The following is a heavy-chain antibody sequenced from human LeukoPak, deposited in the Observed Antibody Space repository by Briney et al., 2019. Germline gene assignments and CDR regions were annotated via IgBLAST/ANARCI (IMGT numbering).Heavy chain of an antibody. V-gene: IGHV3-30*02. J-gene: IGHJ4*02. CDR3: AKGGYSSSWSTFDY. CDR2: IRYDGSNK. D-gene: IGHD6-13*01. Sequence: FIRYDGSNKYYADSVKGRFTISRDNSKNTLYLQMNSLRAEDTAVYYCAKGGYSSSWSTFDYWGQGTLVTVSS.